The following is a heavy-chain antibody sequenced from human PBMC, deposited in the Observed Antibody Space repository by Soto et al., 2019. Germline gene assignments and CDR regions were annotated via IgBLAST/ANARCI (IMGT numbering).Heavy chain of an antibody. D-gene: IGHD4-17*01. J-gene: IGHJ4*02. V-gene: IGHV3-15*01. CDR2: SRGGGGTA. CDR3: TWMNTVTSVYN. Sequence: EAQLVDSGGGLVKPGESLTLSCEVSGLSFRDAWLTWVHQAPGKGLEWVGHSRGGGGTADYAAPVQGRFRISRDLSKNTMYLQMNSLQSDDTGFYYCTWMNTVTSVYNWGRGTLVTVSS. CDR1: GLSFRDAW.